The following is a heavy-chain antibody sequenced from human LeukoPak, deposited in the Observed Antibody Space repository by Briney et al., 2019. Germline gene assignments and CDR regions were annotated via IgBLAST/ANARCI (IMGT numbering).Heavy chain of an antibody. Sequence: ASVKVSCKTSGYTFIGYYMHWVRQAPGQGLEWMGWINPKSGGTHYAQKFQGRVTMTRDTSISTGYMELSRLRSDDTAVYYCARGIVVVVAATQDYWGQGTLVTVSS. D-gene: IGHD2-15*01. CDR2: INPKSGGT. CDR1: GYTFIGYY. J-gene: IGHJ4*02. CDR3: ARGIVVVVAATQDY. V-gene: IGHV1-2*02.